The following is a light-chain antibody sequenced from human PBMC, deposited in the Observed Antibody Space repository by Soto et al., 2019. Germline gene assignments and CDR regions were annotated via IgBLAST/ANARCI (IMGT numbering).Light chain of an antibody. CDR3: QQYNSWPPGIT. J-gene: IGKJ5*01. V-gene: IGKV3D-15*01. CDR2: GAS. Sequence: EIVMTQSPVTLSVSPGERATLSCRASQSVRNNLAWYQQKPGQAPRLLIYGASTRATGIPARFSGSGSGTEFILTISSLQSEDFAVYYCQQYNSWPPGITFGQGTRLEIK. CDR1: QSVRNN.